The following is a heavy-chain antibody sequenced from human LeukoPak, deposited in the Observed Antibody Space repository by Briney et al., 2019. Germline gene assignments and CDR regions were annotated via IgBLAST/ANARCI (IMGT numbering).Heavy chain of an antibody. J-gene: IGHJ3*01. Sequence: GGSLRLSCAASGFTFSNYGMHWVRQAPGKGLEWVAFYADSVKGRFTISRDNSKNTLYLQMNSLRAEDTAVYYCARVRVATTGRYDALNLWGQGTMVTVSS. CDR1: GFTFSNYG. V-gene: IGHV3-30*19. CDR3: ARVRVATTGRYDALNL. D-gene: IGHD5-12*01.